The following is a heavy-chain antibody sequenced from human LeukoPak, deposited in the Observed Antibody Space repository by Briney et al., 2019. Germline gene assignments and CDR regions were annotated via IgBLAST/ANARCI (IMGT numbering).Heavy chain of an antibody. Sequence: SVKVSCKASGGTFSSYAISWVRQAPGQGLEWMGGIIPIFGTANYAQKFQGRVTITTDESTSTAYMELSSLRSEDTAVYYCARDRYSSSWYFRFGTYYGMDVWGQGTTVTVSS. CDR3: ARDRYSSSWYFRFGTYYGMDV. D-gene: IGHD6-13*01. V-gene: IGHV1-69*05. CDR1: GGTFSSYA. J-gene: IGHJ6*02. CDR2: IIPIFGTA.